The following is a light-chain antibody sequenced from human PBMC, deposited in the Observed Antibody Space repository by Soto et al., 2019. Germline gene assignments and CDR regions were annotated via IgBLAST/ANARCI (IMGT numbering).Light chain of an antibody. Sequence: EIVLTQYPATLSLSPGERATLSCRASQSVSSYLAWYQQKPGQAPRLLIYDASNRATGIPARFSGSGSGTDFTLTISSLEPEDFAVYYCQQRSNWRGTFGQGTRLEIK. V-gene: IGKV3-11*01. CDR3: QQRSNWRGT. J-gene: IGKJ5*01. CDR2: DAS. CDR1: QSVSSY.